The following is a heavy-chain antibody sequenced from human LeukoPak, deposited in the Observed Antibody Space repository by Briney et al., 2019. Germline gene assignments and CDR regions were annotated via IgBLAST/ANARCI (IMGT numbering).Heavy chain of an antibody. J-gene: IGHJ4*02. Sequence: GGSLRLSCAASGFTFSSYAMHWVRQAPGKGLEWVSYISSSSSTIYYADSVKGRFTISRDNAKNSLYLQMNSLRAEDTAVYYCARDFYPYYDSSGHPGVDYWGQGTLVTVSS. CDR3: ARDFYPYYDSSGHPGVDY. V-gene: IGHV3-48*01. CDR1: GFTFSSYA. D-gene: IGHD3-22*01. CDR2: ISSSSSTI.